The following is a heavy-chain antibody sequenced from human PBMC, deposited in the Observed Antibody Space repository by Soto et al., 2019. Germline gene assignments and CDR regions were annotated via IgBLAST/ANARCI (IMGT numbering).Heavy chain of an antibody. CDR1: GGSFSGYY. CDR3: ARKDYDFWSGSKDY. CDR2: INHSGST. J-gene: IGHJ4*02. V-gene: IGHV4-34*01. D-gene: IGHD3-3*01. Sequence: QVQLQQWGAGLLKPSETLSLTCAVYGGSFSGYYWSWIRQPPGKGLEWIGEINHSGSTNYNPSLKSRVTISVDTSKNQFSLKLSSVTAADTAVYYCARKDYDFWSGSKDYWGQGTLVTVSS.